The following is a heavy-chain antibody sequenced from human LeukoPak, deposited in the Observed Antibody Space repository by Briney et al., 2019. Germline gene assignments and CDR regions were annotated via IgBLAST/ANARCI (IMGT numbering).Heavy chain of an antibody. Sequence: PSALLLLIRFVQVRPLRGFFLRWLLLPPVMVLQLILEINHSGSTNYNPSLKSRVTISVDTSKNQFSLKLSSVTAAHTAVYYCPHRDNWGQGTLVTVSS. CDR1: VRPLRGFF. CDR2: INHSGST. V-gene: IGHV4-34*01. J-gene: IGHJ4*02. CDR3: PHRDN.